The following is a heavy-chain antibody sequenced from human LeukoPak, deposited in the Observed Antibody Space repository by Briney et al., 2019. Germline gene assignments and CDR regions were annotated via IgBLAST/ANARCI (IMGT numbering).Heavy chain of an antibody. D-gene: IGHD3-10*01. CDR2: MNPNSGNT. V-gene: IGHV1-8*01. CDR3: AGSYSAPYYYYGMDV. CDR1: GYTFTNYD. J-gene: IGHJ6*02. Sequence: GASVKVSCKASGYTFTNYDIMWVRQATGQGLEWMGWMNPNSGNTGYAQKFQGRVTMTRNTSISTAYMELSSLRSEDTAVYYCAGSYSAPYYYYGMDVWGQGTTVTVSS.